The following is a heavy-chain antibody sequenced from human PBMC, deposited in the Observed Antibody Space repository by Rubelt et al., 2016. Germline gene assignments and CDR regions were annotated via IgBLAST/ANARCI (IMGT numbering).Heavy chain of an antibody. J-gene: IGHJ6*02. CDR1: GGSISSGGYS. CDR2: IYHRGST. D-gene: IGHD7-27*01. V-gene: IGHV4-30-2*01. CDR3: ARDRNLGYYYYGMDV. Sequence: QLQLQESGSGLVKPSQTLSLTCAVSGGSISSGGYSWSWIRQPPGKGLEWIGYIYHRGSTYYNPSLKSRVTISVDRSKNQFSLKLSSVTAADTAVYYCARDRNLGYYYYGMDVWGQGTTVTVSS.